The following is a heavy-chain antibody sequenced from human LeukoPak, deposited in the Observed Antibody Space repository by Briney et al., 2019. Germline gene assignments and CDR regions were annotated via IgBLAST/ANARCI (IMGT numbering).Heavy chain of an antibody. V-gene: IGHV3-66*01. J-gene: IGHJ4*02. CDR1: GFIVSRYY. D-gene: IGHD5-24*01. CDR3: ARGDGYNFFDS. CDR2: FYIDGNT. Sequence: GGSLTLFCAASGFIVSRYYMSWARQARGEGLEWVSVFYIDGNTYYADSVRGRFTISRDNSKNTIYLQMNSLRAEDTAVYYCARGDGYNFFDSWGQGTLVTVSS.